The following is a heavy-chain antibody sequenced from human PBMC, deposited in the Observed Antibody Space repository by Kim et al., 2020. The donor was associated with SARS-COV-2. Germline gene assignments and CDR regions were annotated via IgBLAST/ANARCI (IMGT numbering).Heavy chain of an antibody. Sequence: SETLSLTCTVSGGSVISGSYYWSWIRQPPGKGLEWIGYIYYSGSTNYNPSLKSRVTISIDTSKNHFSLKLSSVTAADTAVYYCARDGGGSGSDRGRLDYWGQGTLVTVSS. CDR2: IYYSGST. J-gene: IGHJ4*02. D-gene: IGHD5-12*01. CDR3: ARDGGGSGSDRGRLDY. V-gene: IGHV4-61*03. CDR1: GGSVISGSYY.